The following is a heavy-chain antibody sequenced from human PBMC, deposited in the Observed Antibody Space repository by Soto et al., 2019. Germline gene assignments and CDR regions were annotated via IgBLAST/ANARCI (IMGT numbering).Heavy chain of an antibody. CDR2: IWYDGSNQ. Sequence: QVQLVESGGGVVQPGRSLRLSCAASGFTFSSYGMHWVRQAPGKGREWVAVIWYDGSNQYYADSVKGRFPISRDNSKNTLYLQMNSLRAEDTAVYYCARHRKYSSGWHFDYWGQGTLVTVSS. J-gene: IGHJ4*02. CDR3: ARHRKYSSGWHFDY. CDR1: GFTFSSYG. D-gene: IGHD6-19*01. V-gene: IGHV3-33*01.